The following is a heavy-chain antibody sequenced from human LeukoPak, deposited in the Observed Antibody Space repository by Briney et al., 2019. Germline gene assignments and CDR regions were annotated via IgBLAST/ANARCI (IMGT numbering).Heavy chain of an antibody. Sequence: ASVKVSCEASGYTFTSYYMHWVRQAPGQGLEWMGIINPSGGSTSYAQKFQGRVTMTRDTSTSTVYMELSSLRSEDTAVYYCARGVRLGYCSGGSCSHFDYWGQGTLVTVSS. D-gene: IGHD2-15*01. CDR1: GYTFTSYY. V-gene: IGHV1-46*01. CDR2: INPSGGST. J-gene: IGHJ4*02. CDR3: ARGVRLGYCSGGSCSHFDY.